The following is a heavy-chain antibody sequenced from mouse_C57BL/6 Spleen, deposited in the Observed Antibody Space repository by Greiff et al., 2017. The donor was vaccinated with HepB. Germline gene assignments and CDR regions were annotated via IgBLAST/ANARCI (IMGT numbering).Heavy chain of an antibody. CDR3: ARSGDYPYYFDY. J-gene: IGHJ2*01. CDR2: IYPGSGST. CDR1: GYTFTSYW. D-gene: IGHD2-4*01. Sequence: QVPLQQPGAELVKPGASVKMSCKASGYTFTSYWITWVKQRPGQGLEWIGDIYPGSGSTNYNEKFKSKATLTVDTSSSTAYMQLSSLTSEDSAVYYCARSGDYPYYFDYWGQGTTLTVSS. V-gene: IGHV1-55*01.